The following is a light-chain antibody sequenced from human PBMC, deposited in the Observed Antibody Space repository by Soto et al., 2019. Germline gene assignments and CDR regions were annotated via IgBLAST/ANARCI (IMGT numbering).Light chain of an antibody. Sequence: EIVLTQSPGTLSLSPGERATLSCRASQSISSSYLAWYQQKPGQAPRLLIYGESSRATGIPDRFSGSGSGTDFTITISRLEPEDFAVYYCQQYGRTFGQGTKVEIK. CDR2: GES. V-gene: IGKV3-20*01. J-gene: IGKJ1*01. CDR1: QSISSSY. CDR3: QQYGRT.